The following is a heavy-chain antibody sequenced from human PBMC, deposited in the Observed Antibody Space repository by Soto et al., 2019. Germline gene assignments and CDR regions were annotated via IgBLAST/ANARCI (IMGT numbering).Heavy chain of an antibody. CDR3: TTDPGDYEDF. CDR2: IKNKADGVTT. CDR1: GITFINAW. D-gene: IGHD4-17*01. J-gene: IGHJ4*02. Sequence: AHLVESGGDLVKPGGCLRLSCAASGITFINAWMSWVRQVPGKGLEWVGRIKNKADGVTTDYAAPVRGSFTISRDDSKETLFLQMNRLETEDTAVYYCTTDPGDYEDFWGQGTLVTVSS. V-gene: IGHV3-15*01.